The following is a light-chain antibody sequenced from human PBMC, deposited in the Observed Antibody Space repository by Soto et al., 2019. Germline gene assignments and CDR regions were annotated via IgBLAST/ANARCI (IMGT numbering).Light chain of an antibody. CDR2: GAS. J-gene: IGKJ4*01. CDR1: QSGSSSY. CDR3: QQYGSSPLC. Sequence: EIVLTQSPGTLSLSPGERATLSCRASQSGSSSYLAGYQQKPGQAPRLLIYGASSRATGITDRFSGSGSGTDLTLTISRLEPEDFAGAYDQQYGSSPLCVDGATKVEIK. V-gene: IGKV3-20*01.